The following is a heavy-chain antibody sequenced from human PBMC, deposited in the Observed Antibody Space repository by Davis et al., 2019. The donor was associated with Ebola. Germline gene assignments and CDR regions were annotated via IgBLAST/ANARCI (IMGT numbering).Heavy chain of an antibody. D-gene: IGHD3-16*01. CDR2: IKQDGSEI. CDR3: ARALGGEDD. V-gene: IGHV3-7*01. CDR1: GFTFSGSW. J-gene: IGHJ4*02. Sequence: GESLKISCAASGFTFSGSWMSWVRQAPGKGLEWVANIKQDGSEIYYVDSVKGRFTISRDNAKNSLYLQMNSLRAEDMAVYYCARALGGEDDWGQGTLVTVSS.